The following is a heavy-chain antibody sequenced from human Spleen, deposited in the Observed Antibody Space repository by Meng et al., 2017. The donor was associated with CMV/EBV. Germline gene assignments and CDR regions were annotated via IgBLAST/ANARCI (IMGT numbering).Heavy chain of an antibody. D-gene: IGHD3-3*01. Sequence: GGSLRLSCLASGFTFSSYEMNWVRQAPGKGLEWVSSISSSSSYIYYADSVKGRFTISRDNAKNSLYLQMNSLRAEDTAVYYCARATYYDFWSGYYTDYYYYGMDVWGQGTTVTVSS. J-gene: IGHJ6*02. CDR3: ARATYYDFWSGYYTDYYYYGMDV. CDR2: ISSSSSYI. CDR1: GFTFSSYE. V-gene: IGHV3-21*01.